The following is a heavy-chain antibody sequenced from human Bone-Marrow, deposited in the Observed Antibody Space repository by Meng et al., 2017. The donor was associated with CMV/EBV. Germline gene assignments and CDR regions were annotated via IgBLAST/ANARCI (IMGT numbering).Heavy chain of an antibody. CDR1: GDSVSSNSAA. J-gene: IGHJ4*02. CDR3: ARTKYYDFWSGYPEYYFDY. CDR2: TYYRSKWYN. V-gene: IGHV6-1*01. Sequence: SQTLSLTCAISGDSVSSNSAAWNWIRQSPSRGLEWLGRTYYRSKWYNDYAVSVKSRITINPDTSKNQFSLQLSSVTAADTAVYYCARTKYYDFWSGYPEYYFDYWGQGTLVTVSS. D-gene: IGHD3-3*01.